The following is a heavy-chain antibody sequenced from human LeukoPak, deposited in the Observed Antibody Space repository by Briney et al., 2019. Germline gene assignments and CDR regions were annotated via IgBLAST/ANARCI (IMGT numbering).Heavy chain of an antibody. CDR3: AKGVYGDYGGGFDY. CDR2: IYSGGST. Sequence: GGSLRLSCAASGFTVSSNYMSWVRQAPGKGLEWVSFIYSGGSTYYADSVKGRFTISRDNSKNTLYLQMNSLRAEDTAVHYCAKGVYGDYGGGFDYWGQGTLVTVSS. V-gene: IGHV3-53*01. CDR1: GFTVSSNY. J-gene: IGHJ4*02. D-gene: IGHD4-17*01.